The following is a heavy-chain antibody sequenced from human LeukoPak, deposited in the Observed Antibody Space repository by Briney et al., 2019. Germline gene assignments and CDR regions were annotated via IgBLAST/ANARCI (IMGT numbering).Heavy chain of an antibody. CDR1: GGSISSYY. Sequence: PSETLSLTCTISGGSISSYYWTWIRQPAGKGLEWIGRIYTTGSTNYNPSLKSRVTMSVDTSKNQFSLKLTSVTAADTAVYYCARQIAAGGTAGFDYLGQGTLVTVSS. CDR3: ARQIAAGGTAGFDY. V-gene: IGHV4-4*07. J-gene: IGHJ4*02. D-gene: IGHD6-13*01. CDR2: IYTTGST.